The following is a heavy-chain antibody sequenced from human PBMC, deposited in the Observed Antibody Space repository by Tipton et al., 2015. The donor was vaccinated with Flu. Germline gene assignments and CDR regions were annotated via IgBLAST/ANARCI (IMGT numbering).Heavy chain of an antibody. Sequence: VQLVQSGAEVKEPGESLKISCKASGYSFSNYWIGWVRQMPEKGPEWMGIIYPADSYTTYSPSFRGQVTISVDKSFRTAYLQWSSLKASDTAMYYCVLIYNGSYMAPPDYWGQGTLVTVSS. D-gene: IGHD1-26*01. V-gene: IGHV5-51*03. J-gene: IGHJ4*02. CDR3: VLIYNGSYMAPPDY. CDR2: IYPADSYT. CDR1: GYSFSNYW.